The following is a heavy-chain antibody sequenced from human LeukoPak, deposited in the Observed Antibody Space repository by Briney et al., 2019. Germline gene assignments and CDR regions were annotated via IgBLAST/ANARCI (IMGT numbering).Heavy chain of an antibody. CDR2: INHSGST. V-gene: IGHV4-34*01. Sequence: SETLSLTCAVYGGSFSGYYWSWIRQPPGKGLEWIGEINHSGSTNYNPSFKSRVTISVDTSKNQFSLKLSSVTAADTAVYYCARLREGFDYWGQGTLVTVSS. CDR1: GGSFSGYY. D-gene: IGHD1-26*01. CDR3: ARLREGFDY. J-gene: IGHJ4*02.